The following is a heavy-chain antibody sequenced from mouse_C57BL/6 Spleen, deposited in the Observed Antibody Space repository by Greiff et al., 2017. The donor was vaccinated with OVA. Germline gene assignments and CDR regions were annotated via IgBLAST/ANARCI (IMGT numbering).Heavy chain of an antibody. CDR3: ARQGYYGSSYAAMDY. CDR1: GFTFSSYT. J-gene: IGHJ4*01. V-gene: IGHV5-9*01. Sequence: EVKLVESGGGLVKPGGSLKLSCAASGFTFSSYTMSWVRQTPEKRLEWVATISGGGGNTYYPDSVKGRFTIYRDNAKNTLYLQMSSLRSEDTALYYCARQGYYGSSYAAMDYWGQGTSVTVSS. D-gene: IGHD1-1*01. CDR2: ISGGGGNT.